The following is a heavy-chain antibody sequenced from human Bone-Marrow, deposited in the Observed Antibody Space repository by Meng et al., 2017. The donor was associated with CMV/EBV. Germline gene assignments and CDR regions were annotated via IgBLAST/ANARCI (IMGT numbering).Heavy chain of an antibody. Sequence: VQLPQWGSGLLNPSEPLPLTCAVYGGAFSGYYWSWIRQPPGKGLEWIAEINHSGNTNYNPSLKSRVTISVDTSKNQFSLKLSSVTAADTAVYYCATVGLGMNWFDPWGQGTLVTASS. V-gene: IGHV4-34*01. J-gene: IGHJ5*02. CDR2: INHSGNT. CDR1: GGAFSGYY. CDR3: ATVGLGMNWFDP.